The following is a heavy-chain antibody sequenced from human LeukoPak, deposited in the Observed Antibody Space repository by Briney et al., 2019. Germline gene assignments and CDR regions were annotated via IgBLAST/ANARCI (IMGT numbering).Heavy chain of an antibody. CDR3: AREGVSYYDRSGYHY. CDR2: IDHSGST. D-gene: IGHD3-22*01. Sequence: SETLSLTCAVYGGSFRGYYWSWIRQPPRKGLEWIGEIDHSGSTNYNPSLKSRVTISVDTSKNQFSLRLTSVTAADTAVYYCAREGVSYYDRSGYHYWGQGTLVTVSS. J-gene: IGHJ4*02. CDR1: GGSFRGYY. V-gene: IGHV4-34*01.